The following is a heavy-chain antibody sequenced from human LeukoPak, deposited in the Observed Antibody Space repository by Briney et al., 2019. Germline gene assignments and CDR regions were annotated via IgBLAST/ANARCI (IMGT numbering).Heavy chain of an antibody. CDR3: ARVRARGEWFGELLLNWFDP. D-gene: IGHD3-10*01. Sequence: SETLSLTCTVSGGSISSYYWGWIRQPPGKGLEWIGYIYYSGSTNYNPSLKSRVTISVDTSKNQFSLKLSSVTAADTAVYYCARVRARGEWFGELLLNWFDPWGQGTLVTVSS. CDR2: IYYSGST. V-gene: IGHV4-59*01. CDR1: GGSISSYY. J-gene: IGHJ5*02.